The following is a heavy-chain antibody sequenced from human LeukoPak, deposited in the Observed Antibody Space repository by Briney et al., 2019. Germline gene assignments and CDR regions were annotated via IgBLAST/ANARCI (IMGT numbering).Heavy chain of an antibody. J-gene: IGHJ5*02. CDR2: IYSSGST. CDR3: ASQGAGIAAAGSSNWFDP. V-gene: IGHV4-39*07. D-gene: IGHD6-13*01. Sequence: PSETLSLTCTVSGGSISSSTYYWGWIRQPPGKGLEWIGNIYSSGSTYYNPSLKSRVTIPVDTSKNQFSLKLSSVTAADTAVYYCASQGAGIAAAGSSNWFDPWGQGTLVTVSS. CDR1: GGSISSSTYY.